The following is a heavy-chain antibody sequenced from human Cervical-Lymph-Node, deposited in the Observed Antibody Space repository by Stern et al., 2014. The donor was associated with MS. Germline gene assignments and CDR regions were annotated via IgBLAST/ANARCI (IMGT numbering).Heavy chain of an antibody. J-gene: IGHJ4*02. V-gene: IGHV1-69*01. D-gene: IGHD6-13*01. CDR3: ASSRSSWFPFDY. CDR1: GGTFSSLA. CDR2: IIPIFGTP. Sequence: QLVQSGAEVKKPGSSVKVSCKTSGGTFSSLAISWVRQAPGQGLEWMGGIIPIFGTPNFAQKFQGRVTITAGESTSTAYMELSSLRSDDTALYYCASSRSSWFPFDYWGQGTLVTVSS.